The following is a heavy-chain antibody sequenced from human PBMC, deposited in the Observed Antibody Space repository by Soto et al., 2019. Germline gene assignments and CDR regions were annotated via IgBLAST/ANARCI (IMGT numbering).Heavy chain of an antibody. CDR2: IIPILGLA. CDR1: GGTFSSYT. V-gene: IGHV1-69*02. Sequence: QVQLVQSGAEVKKPGSSVKVSCKASGGTFSSYTISWVRQAPGQGLEWMGRIIPILGLANYAQKFQGRVTITADKSTSTAYMELSSLRSEDTAVYYCVMEYCSATSCYKDYWGQGTLVTVSS. J-gene: IGHJ4*02. D-gene: IGHD2-2*02. CDR3: VMEYCSATSCYKDY.